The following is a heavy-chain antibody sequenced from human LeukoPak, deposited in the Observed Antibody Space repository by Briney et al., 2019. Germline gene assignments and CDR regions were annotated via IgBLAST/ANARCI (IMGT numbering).Heavy chain of an antibody. J-gene: IGHJ4*02. CDR2: MYLSGTT. V-gene: IGHV4-4*02. CDR1: GVSIGSINL. Sequence: ASETLSLTCAVSGVSIGSINLWSWVRQPPGKGLEWIGEMYLSGTTHYNPSLKSRVTISIDKSRNQLSLELSSVTAADTAVYYCAGLEGRYSTGLYYYFDYWGQGILVTVSS. CDR3: AGLEGRYSTGLYYYFDY. D-gene: IGHD6-19*01.